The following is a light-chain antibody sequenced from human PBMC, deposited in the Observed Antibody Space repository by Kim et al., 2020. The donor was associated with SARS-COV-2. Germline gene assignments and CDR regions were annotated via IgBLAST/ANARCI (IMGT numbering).Light chain of an antibody. V-gene: IGKV1-9*01. CDR1: QGISSY. Sequence: IHLTQSPSSLSASVGDRVTITCRASQGISSYLAWFQQKPGKAPKLLIYAASTLQSGVPPRVSGSGSGTDFTLTISSLQPEDFATYYYQQLNGVFGPGTKVDIK. CDR2: AAS. CDR3: QQLNGV. J-gene: IGKJ3*01.